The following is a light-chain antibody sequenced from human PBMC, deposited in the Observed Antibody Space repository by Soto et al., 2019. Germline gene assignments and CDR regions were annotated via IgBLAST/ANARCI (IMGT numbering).Light chain of an antibody. V-gene: IGKV3-15*01. J-gene: IGKJ5*01. Sequence: IVMTQSPSTLSVSPGERATLYCRASQSVSSNLAWYQQKPGQAPRLLIYGASTRATGIPARFSGSGSGTEFTLSISSLQSEDFAVYYCQQYNNWPPITFGQGTRLEIK. CDR1: QSVSSN. CDR2: GAS. CDR3: QQYNNWPPIT.